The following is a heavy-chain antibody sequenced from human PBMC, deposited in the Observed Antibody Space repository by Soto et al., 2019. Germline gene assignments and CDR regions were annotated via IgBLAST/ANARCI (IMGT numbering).Heavy chain of an antibody. CDR2: ISSGSDTI. V-gene: IGHV3-48*02. D-gene: IGHD1-26*01. Sequence: EVQLVESGGGLVQPGGSLRLSCAASRFTFSDYGVNWVRQAPGKGLEWISYISSGSDTIYYADSVKGRFTISRDNAKKSLFLQMTSLRDEDTAVYYCARVSTTWEDDYWGQGTLVTVSS. CDR3: ARVSTTWEDDY. J-gene: IGHJ4*02. CDR1: RFTFSDYG.